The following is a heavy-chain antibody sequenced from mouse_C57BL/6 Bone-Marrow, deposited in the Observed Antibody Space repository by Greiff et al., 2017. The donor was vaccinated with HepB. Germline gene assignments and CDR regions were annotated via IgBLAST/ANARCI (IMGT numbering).Heavy chain of an antibody. V-gene: IGHV1-39*01. CDR1: GYSFTDYN. J-gene: IGHJ3*01. CDR3: ARSRIYSNYVGAWFAY. D-gene: IGHD2-5*01. CDR2: INPNYGTT. Sequence: VQLKQSGPELVKPGASVKISCKASGYSFTDYNMNWVKQSNGKSLEWIGVINPNYGTTSYNQKFKGKATLTVDQSSSTAYMQLNSLTSEDSAVYYCARSRIYSNYVGAWFAYWGQGTLVTVSA.